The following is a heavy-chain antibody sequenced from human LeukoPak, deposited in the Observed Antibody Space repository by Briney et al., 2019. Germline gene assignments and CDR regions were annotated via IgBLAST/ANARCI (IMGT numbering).Heavy chain of an antibody. CDR1: GYSFSDYY. CDR3: ARADRLHGGPYLIGP. D-gene: IGHD2-21*01. V-gene: IGHV1-2*02. Sequence: ASVKDSCKSSGYSFSDYYMHWVRQATAKGLHWMGWINHNSGGTSSAQKFKGRVTMTRDTSITTVYMEVSWLTSDDTAIYYCARADRLHGGPYLIGPWGQGTLVTVSS. CDR2: INHNSGGT. J-gene: IGHJ5*02.